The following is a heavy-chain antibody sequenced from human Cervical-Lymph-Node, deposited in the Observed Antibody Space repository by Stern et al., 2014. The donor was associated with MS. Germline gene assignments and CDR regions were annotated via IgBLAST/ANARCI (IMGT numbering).Heavy chain of an antibody. D-gene: IGHD3-22*01. CDR2: ISSSSSYI. V-gene: IGHV3-21*01. Sequence: EVQLVESGGGLVKPGGSLRLSCAASGFTFSSYSMNWVRQAPGKGLEWVSSISSSSSYIYYADSVKGRFTISRDNAKNSLYLQMNSLRAEDTAVYYCARELHDSSGYSLPFDYWGQGTLVTVSS. CDR1: GFTFSSYS. CDR3: ARELHDSSGYSLPFDY. J-gene: IGHJ4*02.